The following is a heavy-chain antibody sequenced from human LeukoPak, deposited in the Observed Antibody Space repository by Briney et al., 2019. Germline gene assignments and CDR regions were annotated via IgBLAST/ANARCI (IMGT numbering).Heavy chain of an antibody. D-gene: IGHD1-7*01. CDR2: IYSGGST. CDR3: AKNWNYDY. V-gene: IGHV3-66*01. J-gene: IGHJ4*02. CDR1: GFTVSSNY. Sequence: GGSLRLSRAASGFTVSSNYMSWVRQAPRKGLEWVSIIYSGGSTYYADSVKGRFTISRDNSNNTLYLQMNSLRAEDTAVYYCAKNWNYDYWGQGTLVTVSS.